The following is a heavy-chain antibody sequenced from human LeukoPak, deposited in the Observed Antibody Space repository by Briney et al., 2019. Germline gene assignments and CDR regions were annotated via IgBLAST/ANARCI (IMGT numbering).Heavy chain of an antibody. V-gene: IGHV4-31*03. J-gene: IGHJ6*03. Sequence: SETLSLTCSVSGASVSRGGFYWSWIRQHPGKGLDWIGYVYYNGSTYYNPSLNSRLTISVDASRNYFSLKLTSVTAADTAVYYCAVGVTYGYRIYYYYDMDVWGKGTMVTVSS. D-gene: IGHD5-18*01. CDR3: AVGVTYGYRIYYYYDMDV. CDR1: GASVSRGGFY. CDR2: VYYNGST.